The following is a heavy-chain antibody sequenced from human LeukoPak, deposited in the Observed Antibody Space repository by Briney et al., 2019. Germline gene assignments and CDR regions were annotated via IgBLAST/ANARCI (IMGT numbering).Heavy chain of an antibody. CDR3: ARMARAVAGIGLWYFDY. J-gene: IGHJ4*02. CDR2: ISTTGSSI. Sequence: GGSLRLSCAASGFTFSSYEMNWVRQAPGKGLEWVSYISTTGSSIYYADSVKGRFTISRDNVKNLLYLQMNSLRAEDTAVYYCARMARAVAGIGLWYFDYWGQGTLVTVSS. CDR1: GFTFSSYE. D-gene: IGHD6-19*01. V-gene: IGHV3-48*03.